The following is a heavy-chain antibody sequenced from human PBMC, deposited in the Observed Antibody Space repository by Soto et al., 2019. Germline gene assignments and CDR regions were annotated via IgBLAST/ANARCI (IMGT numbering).Heavy chain of an antibody. V-gene: IGHV4-59*01. J-gene: IGHJ4*02. CDR2: VYHRGST. D-gene: IGHD1-26*01. CDR1: GHSITSYY. Sequence: SETLSLTCIVSGHSITSYYWSWIRQPPGKGLEWIGDVYHRGSTKYNPSLKSRVTISADTSKNQFSLRLTSVTAADAAMYYCARWDHVSSYFVFWGQGILVTVSS. CDR3: ARWDHVSSYFVF.